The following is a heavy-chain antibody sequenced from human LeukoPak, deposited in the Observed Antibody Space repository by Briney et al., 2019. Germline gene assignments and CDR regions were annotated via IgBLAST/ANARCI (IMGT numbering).Heavy chain of an antibody. Sequence: PGRSLRLSCAASGFTFSSYAMHWVRQAPGKGLEWVAVISYDGSNKYYADSVKGRFTISRDNSKNTLYLQMNSLRAEDTAVYYCPRVGALRIYYYGMDVWGQGTTVTVSS. CDR3: PRVGALRIYYYGMDV. J-gene: IGHJ6*02. CDR2: ISYDGSNK. D-gene: IGHD1-26*01. CDR1: GFTFSSYA. V-gene: IGHV3-30-3*01.